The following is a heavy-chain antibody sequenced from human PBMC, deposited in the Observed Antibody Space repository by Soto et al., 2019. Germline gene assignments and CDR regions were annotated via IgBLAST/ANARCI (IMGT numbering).Heavy chain of an antibody. Sequence: PSETLSLTCTVSGGSISSSSYYWGWIRQPPGKGLEWIGSIYYSGSTYYNPSLKSRVTISVDTSKNQFSLKLSSVTAADTAVYHCAKSGGYNSPLRSWGQGSLVTVSS. V-gene: IGHV4-39*07. CDR1: GGSISSSSYY. CDR2: IYYSGST. D-gene: IGHD5-12*01. J-gene: IGHJ5*02. CDR3: AKSGGYNSPLRS.